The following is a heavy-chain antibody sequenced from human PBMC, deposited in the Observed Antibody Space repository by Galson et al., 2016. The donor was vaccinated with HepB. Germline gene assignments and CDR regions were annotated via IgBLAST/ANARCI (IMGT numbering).Heavy chain of an antibody. J-gene: IGHJ4*02. D-gene: IGHD1-26*01. V-gene: IGHV3-66*01. CDR3: ARDQTRRGPTTFDN. Sequence: SLRLSCAASGFTFSNYWMSWVRQAPGKGLEWVSVIYSGGSTYYADSVKGRFTISRDNGSNTLYLQMNSLRAEDTGVYYCARDQTRRGPTTFDNWGQGTLVTVSS. CDR2: IYSGGST. CDR1: GFTFSNYW.